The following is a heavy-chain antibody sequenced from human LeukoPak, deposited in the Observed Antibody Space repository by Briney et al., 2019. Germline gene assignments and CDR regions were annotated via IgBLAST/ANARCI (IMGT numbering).Heavy chain of an antibody. J-gene: IGHJ4*02. CDR3: ARRRSSSSRTNYYFDY. Sequence: SETLSLTCAVSGYSISSGYYWGWIRQPPGKGLEWIGSIYHSGSTYYNPSLKSRVTISVDTSKSQFSLKLSSVTAADTAVYYCARRRSSSSRTNYYFDYWGQGTLVTVSS. V-gene: IGHV4-38-2*01. CDR2: IYHSGST. D-gene: IGHD6-6*01. CDR1: GYSISSGYY.